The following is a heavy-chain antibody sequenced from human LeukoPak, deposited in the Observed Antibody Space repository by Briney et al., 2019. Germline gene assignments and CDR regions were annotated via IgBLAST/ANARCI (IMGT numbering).Heavy chain of an antibody. CDR2: ISYDGSHQ. CDR3: ARDPELLWFGELWDIDY. D-gene: IGHD3-10*01. V-gene: IGHV3-30*04. CDR1: GFTFSRYA. Sequence: GRSLRLSCAASGFTFSRYAMHWVRQAPGKGLEWVAAISYDGSHQYYADSVKGRFTISRDNSKNTLYLQMNSLRAEDTAVYYCARDPELLWFGELWDIDYWGQGTLVTVSS. J-gene: IGHJ4*02.